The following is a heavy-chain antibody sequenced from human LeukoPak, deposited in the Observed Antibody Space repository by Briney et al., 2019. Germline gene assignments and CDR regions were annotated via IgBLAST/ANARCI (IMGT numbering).Heavy chain of an antibody. D-gene: IGHD3-10*01. CDR2: IYHSGST. V-gene: IGHV4-61*08. CDR3: ARWAYGSGSHKYYFDY. CDR1: GGSISSGGYY. J-gene: IGHJ4*02. Sequence: PSETLSLTCTVSGGSISSGGYYWSWIRQPPGKGLEWIGYIYHSGSTNYNPSLKSRVTISVDTSKNQFSLKLSSVTAADTAVYYCARWAYGSGSHKYYFDYWGQGTLVTVSS.